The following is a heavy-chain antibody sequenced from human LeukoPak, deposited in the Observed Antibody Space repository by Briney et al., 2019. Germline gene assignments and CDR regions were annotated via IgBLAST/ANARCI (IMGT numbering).Heavy chain of an antibody. CDR1: GFTFNTYV. D-gene: IGHD2-21*02. J-gene: IGHJ4*02. CDR3: AKEFVVVPGNTNYFDY. V-gene: IGHV3-23*01. CDR2: ISGSGVAT. Sequence: GGSLRLSCAASGFTFNTYVMTWVRQAPGQGLEWVSAISGSGVATYYADSVKGRFTVSRDNSRNTLYLQMKSLRAEDTAVYYCAKEFVVVPGNTNYFDYWGQGTLVIVSS.